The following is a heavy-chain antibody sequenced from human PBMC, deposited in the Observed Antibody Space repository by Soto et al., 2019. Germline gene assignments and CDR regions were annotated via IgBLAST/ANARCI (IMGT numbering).Heavy chain of an antibody. CDR3: ARMGSGYYFVL. J-gene: IGHJ4*02. V-gene: IGHV3-11*01. Sequence: QVQMVESGGGLVKPGGSLRLSCAVSGFSLSDYYMSWIRQAPGKGLEWVSKISSSGATTDYADSVKGRFTISRDNAKNSLYLQMNSLRVEDMAVYYCARMGSGYYFVLWGQGTLVTVSS. CDR1: GFSLSDYY. D-gene: IGHD5-12*01. CDR2: ISSSGATT.